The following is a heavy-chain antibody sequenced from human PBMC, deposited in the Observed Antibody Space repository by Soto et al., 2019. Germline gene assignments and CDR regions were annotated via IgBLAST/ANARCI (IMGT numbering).Heavy chain of an antibody. Sequence: ASVKVSCKASGYTFTSYGISWVRQAPGQGLEWMGWISAYNGKTKYAQKIQGRVTMNTDTSTSTAYMELSSLSSDDTSVYYCARDPGEGLRFLEGVLDYWGQGTLVTVSS. CDR1: GYTFTSYG. D-gene: IGHD3-3*01. J-gene: IGHJ4*02. CDR3: ARDPGEGLRFLEGVLDY. CDR2: ISAYNGKT. V-gene: IGHV1-18*01.